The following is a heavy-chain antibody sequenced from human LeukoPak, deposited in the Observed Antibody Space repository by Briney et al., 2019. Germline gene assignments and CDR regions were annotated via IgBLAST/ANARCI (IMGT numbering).Heavy chain of an antibody. D-gene: IGHD6-13*01. CDR3: ARAPRNSSTMLDY. Sequence: ASVKVSCKASGYTFTNYWIQWVRQAPGQGLEWVALINPNDGSTTYAHKFQGRVTMTRDTSTSTVYMDLSSLTSEDTAVYYCARAPRNSSTMLDYWGQGTLVTVPS. V-gene: IGHV1-46*01. CDR2: INPNDGST. CDR1: GYTFTNYW. J-gene: IGHJ4*02.